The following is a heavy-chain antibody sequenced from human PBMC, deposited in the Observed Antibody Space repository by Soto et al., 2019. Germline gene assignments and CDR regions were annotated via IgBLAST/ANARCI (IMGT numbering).Heavy chain of an antibody. CDR3: ARQISSSWSYYFDY. CDR2: VYYSGST. Sequence: SETLSLTCTVSCGSISTYYWSWIRQPPEKGLEWIGYVYYSGSTNYNPSLQSRVTISVDTSKNQFSLKLTSVTAADTAVYYCARQISSSWSYYFDYWGQGTPVTVSS. V-gene: IGHV4-59*08. D-gene: IGHD6-13*01. J-gene: IGHJ4*02. CDR1: CGSISTYY.